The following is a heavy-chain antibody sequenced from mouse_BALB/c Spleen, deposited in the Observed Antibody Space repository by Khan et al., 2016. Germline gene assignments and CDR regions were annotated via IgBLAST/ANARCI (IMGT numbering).Heavy chain of an antibody. Sequence: EVELVESGGGLVRPGGSLKLSCAVSGFTFSHYGMSWVRQTPDKRLELVASINSNGGNTYYPDSVKGRFTISRDNAKNTLYLQMSSLKSEDTAMYYCAREGIYSGYTMDYGGQGTSVTVSS. CDR2: INSNGGNT. V-gene: IGHV5-6-3*01. CDR1: GFTFSHYG. J-gene: IGHJ4*01. CDR3: AREGIYSGYTMDY. D-gene: IGHD1-1*01.